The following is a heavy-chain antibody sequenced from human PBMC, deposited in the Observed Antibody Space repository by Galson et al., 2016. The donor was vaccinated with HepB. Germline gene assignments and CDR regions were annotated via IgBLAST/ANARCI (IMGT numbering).Heavy chain of an antibody. CDR2: IAYDGTDE. CDR3: AKRLSTLTSIFGIDS. Sequence: SLRLSCAASGFTFSSYGMHWVRQAPGKGPEWVAFIAYDGTDENYANSVTGRFTISRDDSKNTLSLQMSGLRAKDTAVYYCAKRLSTLTSIFGIDSWGQGTLVTVSS. D-gene: IGHD2-21*02. J-gene: IGHJ4*02. V-gene: IGHV3-30*18. CDR1: GFTFSSYG.